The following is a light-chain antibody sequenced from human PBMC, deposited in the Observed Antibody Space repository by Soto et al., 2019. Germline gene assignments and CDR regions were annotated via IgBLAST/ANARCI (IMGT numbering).Light chain of an antibody. CDR3: QQYNIDWT. Sequence: DIQMTQSPSTLSASVGDRVTITCRASQGVNIWLAWYQQKPGEAPKLLISLASRLESGVPPRFSGSGSGTEFTLTISSLQPHDFATYYCQQYNIDWTFGQGTKVEVK. CDR2: LAS. J-gene: IGKJ1*01. CDR1: QGVNIW. V-gene: IGKV1-5*03.